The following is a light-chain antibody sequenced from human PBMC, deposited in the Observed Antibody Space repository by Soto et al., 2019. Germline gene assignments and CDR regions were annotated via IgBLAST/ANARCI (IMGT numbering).Light chain of an antibody. CDR1: SSNIGTNY. CDR3: AAWDDSVSGPV. Sequence: QSVLTQPPSASGTPGQRVTISCSGSSSNIGTNYAYWYQHLPGTAPKLLIYSNNQRPSVVPDRFSGSKSGTSASLAISGLRSEDEADYYCAAWDDSVSGPVFGGGTKVTVL. V-gene: IGLV1-47*02. J-gene: IGLJ3*02. CDR2: SNN.